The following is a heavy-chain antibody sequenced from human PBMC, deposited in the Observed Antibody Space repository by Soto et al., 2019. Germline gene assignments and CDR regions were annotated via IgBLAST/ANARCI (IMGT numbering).Heavy chain of an antibody. J-gene: IGHJ5*02. CDR1: GYTFTSYY. CDR3: ARGQGKPGNGSPNWFAP. V-gene: IGHV1-46*01. D-gene: IGHD3-10*01. Sequence: QVQLVQSGAEVKKPGASVKVSCKASGYTFTSYYMHWVRQAPGQGPEWMGIINPSGGRTSYAQKFQGRVTMTRDMSTSTVYMGLSSLRSEDTAGYYWARGQGKPGNGSPNWFAPWGQGTLVTVSS. CDR2: INPSGGRT.